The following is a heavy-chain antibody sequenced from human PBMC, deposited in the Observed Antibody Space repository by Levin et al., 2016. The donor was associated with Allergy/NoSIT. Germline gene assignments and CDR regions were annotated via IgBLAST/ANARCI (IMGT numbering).Heavy chain of an antibody. V-gene: IGHV4-59*01. CDR2: IYYSGST. J-gene: IGHJ6*02. CDR3: ARGENYYYGMDV. Sequence: WIRQPPGKGLERIGYIYYSGSTYYNPSLKSRVTISVDTSKNQFSLKLSSVTAADTAVYYCARGENYYYGMDVWGQGTTVTVSS.